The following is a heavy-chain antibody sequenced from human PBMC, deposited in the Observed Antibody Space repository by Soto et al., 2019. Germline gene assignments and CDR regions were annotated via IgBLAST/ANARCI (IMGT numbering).Heavy chain of an antibody. Sequence: GGSLSLSCAASGFTFSDHYMDWVRQAPGKGLEWVGRTRNKANSYTTEYAASVKGRFTISRDDSKNSLYLQMNSLKTEDTAVYYCARGGDSSRYYFDYWGQGTLVTVSS. CDR3: ARGGDSSRYYFDY. CDR2: TRNKANSYTT. V-gene: IGHV3-72*01. D-gene: IGHD6-13*01. J-gene: IGHJ4*02. CDR1: GFTFSDHY.